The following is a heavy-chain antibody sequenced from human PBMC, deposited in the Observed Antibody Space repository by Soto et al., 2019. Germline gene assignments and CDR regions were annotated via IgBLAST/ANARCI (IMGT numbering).Heavy chain of an antibody. V-gene: IGHV3-21*01. Sequence: EVQLVESGGGLVKPGGSLRLSCAAYGCTFSSYSMNWVRQAPGKGLEWVSSISSSSSYIYYADSVKGRFTISRDNAKNSLYLQMNSLRAEDTAVYYCARDPFYDSSGYPDYWGQGTLVTVSS. CDR3: ARDPFYDSSGYPDY. CDR1: GCTFSSYS. D-gene: IGHD3-22*01. J-gene: IGHJ4*02. CDR2: ISSSSSYI.